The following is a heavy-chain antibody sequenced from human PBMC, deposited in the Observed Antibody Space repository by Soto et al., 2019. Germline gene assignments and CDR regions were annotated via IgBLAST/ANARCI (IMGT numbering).Heavy chain of an antibody. CDR2: IYHSGST. CDR1: GFSISSGFY. J-gene: IGHJ4*02. CDR3: ERVDRSGWTPNFFDS. Sequence: SETLSLTCGVSGFSISSGFYWGWLRQPPGKGLEWIGTIYHSGSTLYNPSLKSRVTISVDTSKNQFSMKLSSVTAADTALYFCERVDRSGWTPNFFDSWGQGALVTVSS. D-gene: IGHD6-19*01. V-gene: IGHV4-38-2*01.